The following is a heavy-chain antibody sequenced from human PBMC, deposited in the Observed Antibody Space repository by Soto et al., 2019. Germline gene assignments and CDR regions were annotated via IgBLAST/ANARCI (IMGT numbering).Heavy chain of an antibody. V-gene: IGHV3-21*01. CDR2: ISSSSSYT. CDR1: GFTFSSYS. D-gene: IGHD4-17*01. CDR3: ARDHRGDYLLRRYYYGMDV. J-gene: IGHJ6*02. Sequence: GGSLRLSCAASGFTFSSYSMNWVRQAPGKGLEWVSSISSSSSYTYYADSVKGRFTISRDNAKNSLYLQMNSLRAEDTAVYYCARDHRGDYLLRRYYYGMDVWGQGTTVTVSS.